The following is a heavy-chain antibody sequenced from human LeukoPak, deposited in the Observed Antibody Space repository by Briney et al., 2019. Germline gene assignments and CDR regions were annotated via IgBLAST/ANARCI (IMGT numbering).Heavy chain of an antibody. V-gene: IGHV3-74*01. D-gene: IGHD2-15*01. Sequence: GGSLRLSCAASGFTFSSYWMHWVRQAPGKGLVWVSRINSDGSSTSYADSVKGRFTISRDNAKNTLYLQMNSLRAEDTAVYYCARVAGGYCSGGSCYGIFSGLDVWGQGTTVTVSS. CDR1: GFTFSSYW. J-gene: IGHJ6*02. CDR3: ARVAGGYCSGGSCYGIFSGLDV. CDR2: INSDGSST.